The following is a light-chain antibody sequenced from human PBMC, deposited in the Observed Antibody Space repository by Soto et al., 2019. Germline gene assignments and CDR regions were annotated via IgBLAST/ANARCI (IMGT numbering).Light chain of an antibody. Sequence: EIVLTQSPATLSLSPGERATLSCRASQSVSSYLAWYQQKPGQATRLLIYDASNRATGIPAKFSGSGSGTDFTRSISILVPDDFAVYYCQQRSNWPPYTFGQGTKLEIK. CDR1: QSVSSY. J-gene: IGKJ2*01. V-gene: IGKV3-11*01. CDR2: DAS. CDR3: QQRSNWPPYT.